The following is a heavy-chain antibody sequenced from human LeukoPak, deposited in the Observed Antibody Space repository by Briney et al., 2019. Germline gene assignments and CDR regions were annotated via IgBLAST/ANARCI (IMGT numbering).Heavy chain of an antibody. V-gene: IGHV3-53*01. D-gene: IGHD6-13*01. CDR1: GFTFSSYG. Sequence: PGKSLRLSCAASGFTFSSYGMHWVRQAPGKGLEWVSVIYSGGSTYYADSVKGRFTISRDNSKNTLYLQMNSLRAEDTAVYYCARDALSSSSWYRDYYYGMDVWGQWTTVTVSS. CDR3: ARDALSSSSWYRDYYYGMDV. J-gene: IGHJ6*02. CDR2: IYSGGST.